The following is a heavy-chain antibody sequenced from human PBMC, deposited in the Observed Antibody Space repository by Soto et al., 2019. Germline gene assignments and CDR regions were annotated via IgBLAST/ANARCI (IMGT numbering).Heavy chain of an antibody. J-gene: IGHJ6*03. V-gene: IGHV1-18*01. CDR3: SRETPADYYYYYMDV. Sequence: ASVKVSCKASGGTFSSSAISWVRQAPGQGLEWMGWIIPYIGNTNYAQKFQGRVTMTTDTSTSTAYMELRSLRSDDTAVYYCSRETPADYYYYYMDVWGKGTTVTVSS. CDR2: IIPYIGNT. CDR1: GGTFSSSA.